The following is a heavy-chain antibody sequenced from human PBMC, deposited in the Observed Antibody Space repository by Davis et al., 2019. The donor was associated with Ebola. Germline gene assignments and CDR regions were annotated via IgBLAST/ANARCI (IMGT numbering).Heavy chain of an antibody. Sequence: PGGSLRLSCAASGFTFSSYSMNWVRQAPGKGLEWVSSISSGSTSMSYADSVKGRFTISRDNAKNSLYLQMNSLRAGDTAVYYCARDPGYEFDYWGQGTPVTVSS. CDR3: ARDPGYEFDY. CDR1: GFTFSSYS. CDR2: ISSGSTSM. V-gene: IGHV3-21*06. D-gene: IGHD5-12*01. J-gene: IGHJ4*02.